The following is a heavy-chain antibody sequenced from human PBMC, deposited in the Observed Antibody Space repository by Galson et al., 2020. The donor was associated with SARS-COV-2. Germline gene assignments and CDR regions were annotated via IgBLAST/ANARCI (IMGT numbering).Heavy chain of an antibody. Sequence: GWSLRLSCAASGFTFSSYSMNWVRQAPGKGLEWVSSISSSSSYIYYADSVKGRFTISRDNAKNSLYLQMNSLRAEDTAVYYCARDYDFWSGYYAHYYYGMDVWGQGTTVTVSS. CDR2: ISSSSSYI. D-gene: IGHD3-3*01. J-gene: IGHJ6*02. V-gene: IGHV3-21*01. CDR1: GFTFSSYS. CDR3: ARDYDFWSGYYAHYYYGMDV.